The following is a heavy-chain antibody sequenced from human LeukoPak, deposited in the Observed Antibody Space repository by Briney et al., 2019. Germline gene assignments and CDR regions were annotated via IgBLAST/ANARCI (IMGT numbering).Heavy chain of an antibody. CDR1: GFTFSSYA. D-gene: IGHD6-19*01. V-gene: IGHV3-30-3*01. CDR2: ISYDGSNK. Sequence: PGGPLRLSCAASGFTFSSYAMHWVRQAPGKGLEWVAVISYDGSNKYYADSVKGRFTISRDNSKNTLYLQMNSLRAEDTAVYYCARDSSGWSSYYYYGMDVWGQGTTVTVSS. CDR3: ARDSSGWSSYYYYGMDV. J-gene: IGHJ6*02.